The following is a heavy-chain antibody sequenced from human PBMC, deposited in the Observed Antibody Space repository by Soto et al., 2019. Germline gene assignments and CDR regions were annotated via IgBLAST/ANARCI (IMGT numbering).Heavy chain of an antibody. Sequence: EVHLFESGGGLVQRGGSLRLSCVASGFTFNNYAMNWVRQAPGKGLEWVSNIGGRGGNTFYADSMRGRFTISRDNSKNTVYLQMNNLRVEDSATYYCAKPSAYGDFAGSFDSWGQGTLVTVSP. CDR3: AKPSAYGDFAGSFDS. CDR1: GFTFNNYA. J-gene: IGHJ4*02. V-gene: IGHV3-23*01. D-gene: IGHD4-17*01. CDR2: IGGRGGNT.